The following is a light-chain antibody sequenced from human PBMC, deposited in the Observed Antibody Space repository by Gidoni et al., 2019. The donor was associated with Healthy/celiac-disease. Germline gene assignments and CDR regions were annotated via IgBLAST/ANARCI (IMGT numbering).Light chain of an antibody. Sequence: TVLTHSPATLSLSPGERAALSCWASQSVSSYLAWYQQKPGQAPRLLIYDASNRATGIPARFSGSGSGTDFTLTISSLEPEDFAVYYCQRRSNWPLYTFGQGTKLEIK. CDR1: QSVSSY. CDR3: QRRSNWPLYT. CDR2: DAS. V-gene: IGKV3-11*01. J-gene: IGKJ2*01.